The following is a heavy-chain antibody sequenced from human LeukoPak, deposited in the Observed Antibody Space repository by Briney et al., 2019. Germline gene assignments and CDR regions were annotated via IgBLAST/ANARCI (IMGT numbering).Heavy chain of an antibody. Sequence: PGGSLRLSCAASGFTFSSYGMHWVRQAPGKGLEWVAFIRYDGSNKYYADSVKGRFTISRDNSKNTLYLQMKSLRAEDTAVYYCAKDPRDHSYGWNWRYFDYWGQGTLVTVSA. CDR1: GFTFSSYG. D-gene: IGHD5-18*01. CDR3: AKDPRDHSYGWNWRYFDY. J-gene: IGHJ4*02. CDR2: IRYDGSNK. V-gene: IGHV3-30*02.